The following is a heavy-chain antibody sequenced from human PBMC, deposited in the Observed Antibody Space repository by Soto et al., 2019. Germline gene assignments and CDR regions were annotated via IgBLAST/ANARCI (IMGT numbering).Heavy chain of an antibody. D-gene: IGHD3-22*01. CDR3: ARLQAGGYYEAVDS. CDR2: IYPGDSDT. J-gene: IGHJ4*02. Sequence: GESLKISCKGPENSFNSGWVGWVRQMPGKGLEWMGIIYPGDSDTRYSPSFQGQVTISADKSISTAFLQWSSLKASDTGMYYCARLQAGGYYEAVDSWGQGTLVTVSS. V-gene: IGHV5-51*01. CDR1: ENSFNSGW.